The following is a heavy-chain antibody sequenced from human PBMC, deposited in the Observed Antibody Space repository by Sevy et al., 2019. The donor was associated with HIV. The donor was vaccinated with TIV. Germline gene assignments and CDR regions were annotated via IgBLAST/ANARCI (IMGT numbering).Heavy chain of an antibody. CDR2: IYYSGNT. CDR1: GGSISSYY. V-gene: IGHV4-59*01. D-gene: IGHD5-12*01. J-gene: IGHJ5*02. CDR3: ARINIVATIWGPSNWFDP. Sequence: SETLSLTCTVSGGSISSYYWSWIRQPPGKGLEWIGYIYYSGNTNYNPSLKSRVTISVDTSKNRFSLKLSSVTAADTAVYYCARINIVATIWGPSNWFDPWGQGTLVTVSS.